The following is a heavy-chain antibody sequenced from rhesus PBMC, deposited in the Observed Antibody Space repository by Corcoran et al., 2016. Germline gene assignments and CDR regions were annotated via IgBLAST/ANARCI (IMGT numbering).Heavy chain of an antibody. CDR2: IYGRSGST. V-gene: IGHV4-76*01. CDR1: GYSISSGYD. J-gene: IGHJ4*01. D-gene: IGHD3-3*01. CDR3: AREYLDWLYDY. Sequence: QVQLQESGPGVVKPSETLSLTCAVSGYSISSGYDWRWIRQPPGKGLEWIGYIYGRSGSTNYNPSLNNRVTISKDTSKNQFSLKLSSVTAADTAVYYCAREYLDWLYDYWGQGVLVTVSS.